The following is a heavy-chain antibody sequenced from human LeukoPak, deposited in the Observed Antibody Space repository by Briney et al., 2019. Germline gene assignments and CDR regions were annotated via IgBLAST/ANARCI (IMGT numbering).Heavy chain of an antibody. CDR3: ASLRERSYYARGFDY. V-gene: IGHV4-34*01. CDR1: GGSFSGYY. J-gene: IGHJ4*02. D-gene: IGHD3-3*01. CDR2: INHSGST. Sequence: PSEPLSLTCAVYGGSFSGYYWSWIRQPPGKGLEWIGEINHSGSTNYNPSLKSRVTISVDTSKNQFSLKLSSVTAANTAVYYCASLRERSYYARGFDYWGQGTLVTVSS.